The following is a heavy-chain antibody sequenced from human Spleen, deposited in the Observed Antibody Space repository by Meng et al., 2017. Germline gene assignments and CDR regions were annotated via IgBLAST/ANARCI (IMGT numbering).Heavy chain of an antibody. Sequence: GESLKISCAASGFTFSSYAMSWVRQAPGKGLEWISFISTRGTTILYTDSVEGRFTISRDNAKHSLYLQMNSLRAEDTAVYYCARGLDYYDTSGDSFDLWGQGTMVTVSS. CDR1: GFTFSSYA. V-gene: IGHV3-48*04. J-gene: IGHJ3*01. D-gene: IGHD3-22*01. CDR3: ARGLDYYDTSGDSFDL. CDR2: ISTRGTTI.